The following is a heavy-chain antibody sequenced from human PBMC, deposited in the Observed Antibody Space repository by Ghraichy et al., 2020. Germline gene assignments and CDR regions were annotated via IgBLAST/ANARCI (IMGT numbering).Heavy chain of an antibody. V-gene: IGHV4-34*01. J-gene: IGHJ5*02. Sequence: SETLSLTCAVYGGSFSGYYWSWIRQPPGKGLEWIGEINHSGSTNYNPSLKSRVTISVDTSKNQFSLKLSSVTAADTAVYYCARHFHSSGWYYKSRRWFDPWGQGTLVTVSS. CDR2: INHSGST. CDR3: ARHFHSSGWYYKSRRWFDP. CDR1: GGSFSGYY. D-gene: IGHD6-19*01.